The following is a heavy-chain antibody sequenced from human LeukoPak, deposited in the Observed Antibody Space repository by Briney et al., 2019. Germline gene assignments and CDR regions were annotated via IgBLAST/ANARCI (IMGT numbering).Heavy chain of an antibody. CDR2: IGASGDSI. V-gene: IGHV3-23*01. J-gene: IGHJ4*02. Sequence: GGSLRLSCAVSGFTFSSYAMIWVRQAPGRGLVWVSSIGASGDSIYYTDSVKGRFTISRDNSKNTLYLQMSSLRVEDTAVYYCAKVPDVSDYWGQGTLVTVSS. CDR3: AKVPDVSDY. CDR1: GFTFSSYA.